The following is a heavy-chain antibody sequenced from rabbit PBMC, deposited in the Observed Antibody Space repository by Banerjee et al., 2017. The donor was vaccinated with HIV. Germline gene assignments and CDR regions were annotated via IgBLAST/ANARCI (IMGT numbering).Heavy chain of an antibody. V-gene: IGHV1S40*01. D-gene: IGHD2-1*01. CDR3: ARFLGAGDWTFNL. CDR1: GFTISSSYY. Sequence: QSLEESGGDLVKPGASLTLTCTASGFTISSSYYMCWVRQAPGKGLEWIGCIYADSGGSTYYARWARRRFTISKTSSTTVTLRLTSLTAADTATYFCARFLGAGDWTFNLWGPGTLVT. J-gene: IGHJ4*01. CDR2: IYADSGGST.